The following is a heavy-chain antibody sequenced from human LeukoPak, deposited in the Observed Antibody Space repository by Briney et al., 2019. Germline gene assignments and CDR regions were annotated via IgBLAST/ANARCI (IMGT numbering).Heavy chain of an antibody. CDR1: GFTISSSA. D-gene: IGHD1-26*01. CDR2: ITRTGSNT. J-gene: IGHJ5*02. V-gene: IGHV3-23*01. Sequence: GGPLRLSCAATGFTISSSATTWVRQIPGKGLDWVSTITRTGSNTFYADSVKGRFTISRDNSNNTLYLQMSSLRVEDTAIYFCAKDMGGRLGPWGQGTLVTVSS. CDR3: AKDMGGRLGP.